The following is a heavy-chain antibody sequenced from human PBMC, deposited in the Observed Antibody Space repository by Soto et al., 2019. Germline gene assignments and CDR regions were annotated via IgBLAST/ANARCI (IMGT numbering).Heavy chain of an antibody. J-gene: IGHJ1*01. D-gene: IGHD3-22*01. V-gene: IGHV1-24*01. CDR3: ATVNSARPPSDYYDSSGYYVEYFQH. CDR1: GYTLTELS. Sequence: ASVKVSCKVSGYTLTELSMHWVRQAPGKGLEWMGGFDPEDGETIYAQKFQGRVTMTEDTSTDTAYMELSSLRSEDTAVYHCATVNSARPPSDYYDSSGYYVEYFQHWGQGTLVTVSS. CDR2: FDPEDGET.